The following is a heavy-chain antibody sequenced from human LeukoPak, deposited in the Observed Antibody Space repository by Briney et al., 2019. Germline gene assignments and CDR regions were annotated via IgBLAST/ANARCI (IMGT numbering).Heavy chain of an antibody. J-gene: IGHJ3*02. V-gene: IGHV1-69*01. D-gene: IGHD3-3*01. Sequence: SVKVSCKASGGTFSSYAISWVRQAPGQGLEWMGGIIPIFGTANYAQKFQGRVTITADESTSTAYMELSSLRPEDTAVYYCARMYYDFWSGYFGLDDAFDIWGQGTMVTVSS. CDR1: GGTFSSYA. CDR3: ARMYYDFWSGYFGLDDAFDI. CDR2: IIPIFGTA.